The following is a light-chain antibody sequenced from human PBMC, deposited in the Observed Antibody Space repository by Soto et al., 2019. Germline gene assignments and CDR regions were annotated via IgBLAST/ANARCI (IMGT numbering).Light chain of an antibody. CDR1: SSDVGHYDY. Sequence: QSALTQPPSASGSPGQSVTISCTGTSSDVGHYDYVSWYQQHPGKAPKLMIYEVSKRPSGVPDLFSGSKFGYTASLTVSGLQAEDEADYYCSSYGGSNNLVFGGGTKLTVL. CDR3: SSYGGSNNLV. V-gene: IGLV2-8*01. J-gene: IGLJ2*01. CDR2: EVS.